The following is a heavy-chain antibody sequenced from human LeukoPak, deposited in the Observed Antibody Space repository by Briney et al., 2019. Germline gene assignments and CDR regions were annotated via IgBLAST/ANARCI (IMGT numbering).Heavy chain of an antibody. Sequence: GGSLRLSCAASGFTFSNYDMHWVRQAPGKGLEWVAVIWFDGSNKFYADSVKGRFTISRDNSKNTLYLQMNSLRAEDTAVHYCASSAGALIDCWGQGTLVTVSS. CDR3: ASSAGALIDC. D-gene: IGHD6-19*01. V-gene: IGHV3-33*01. CDR2: IWFDGSNK. CDR1: GFTFSNYD. J-gene: IGHJ4*02.